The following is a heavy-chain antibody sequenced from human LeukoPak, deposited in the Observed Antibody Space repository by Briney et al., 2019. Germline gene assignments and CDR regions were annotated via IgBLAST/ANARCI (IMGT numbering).Heavy chain of an antibody. Sequence: ASVKVSCKASGYTFTIYYMHWVRQAPGQGLEWMGWINPNSGATTYAQRFQGRVTMTRDTSISTAYMELSGLPSDDTGVYYCARNPPYCTSTDCYTDYWGQGTLVTVSS. CDR1: GYTFTIYY. D-gene: IGHD2-2*02. CDR2: INPNSGAT. J-gene: IGHJ4*02. CDR3: ARNPPYCTSTDCYTDY. V-gene: IGHV1-2*02.